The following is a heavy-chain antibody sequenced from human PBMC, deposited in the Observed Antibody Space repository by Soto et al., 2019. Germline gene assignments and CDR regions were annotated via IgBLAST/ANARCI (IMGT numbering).Heavy chain of an antibody. CDR1: GFSLTTSGVG. V-gene: IGHV2-5*02. D-gene: IGHD3-3*01. Sequence: QITLNESGPTVVRPTETLTLTCRFSGFSLTTSGVGVGWIRQSPGKAPEWLALIYWDDAKRYSASLKSTLTITKDTSKNQLVLTVSDLDPTDTATYYCAHRVLRTVFGLVTTTAIYFDFWGQGTPVAVSS. CDR3: AHRVLRTVFGLVTTTAIYFDF. CDR2: IYWDDAK. J-gene: IGHJ4*02.